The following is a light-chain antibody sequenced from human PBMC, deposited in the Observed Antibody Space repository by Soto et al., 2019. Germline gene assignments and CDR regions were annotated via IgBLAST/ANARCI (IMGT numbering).Light chain of an antibody. CDR3: QQYNSYVYT. Sequence: DIQMTQSPSTLSASVGDRVTITCRASQSISSWLAWYQQKPGKAPKLLIYKASSLESWVPSRFSGSGSGTEFTLTISSLQPDDFATYYCQQYNSYVYTFGQGTKLEIK. J-gene: IGKJ2*01. CDR2: KAS. V-gene: IGKV1-5*03. CDR1: QSISSW.